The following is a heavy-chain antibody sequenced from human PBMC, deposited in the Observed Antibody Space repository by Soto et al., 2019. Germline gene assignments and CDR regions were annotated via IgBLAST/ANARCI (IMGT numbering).Heavy chain of an antibody. CDR1: GGSISSYY. V-gene: IGHV4-59*01. CDR3: ARRYGGNFDY. Sequence: QVQLQESGPGLVKPSETLSLTCTVSGGSISSYYWSWIRQPPGKGLEWIGYIYYSGSTNYNPSLKSRVTISVDTSKNQFSLKLTSVTAAGTAVYYCARRYGGNFDYWGQGTLVTVSS. J-gene: IGHJ4*02. CDR2: IYYSGST. D-gene: IGHD1-26*01.